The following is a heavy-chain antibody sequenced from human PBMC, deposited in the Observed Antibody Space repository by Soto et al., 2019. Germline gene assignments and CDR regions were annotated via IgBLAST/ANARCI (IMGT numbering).Heavy chain of an antibody. J-gene: IGHJ4*02. CDR2: ISWNSGSI. Sequence: ESGGGLVQPGRSLRLSCAASGFTFDDYAMHWVRQAPGKGLEWVSGISWNSGSIGYADSVKGRFTISRDNAKNSLYLQMNSLRAEDTALYYCAKDSRYYDFWSGYWDYWGQGTLVTVSS. CDR3: AKDSRYYDFWSGYWDY. V-gene: IGHV3-9*01. D-gene: IGHD3-3*01. CDR1: GFTFDDYA.